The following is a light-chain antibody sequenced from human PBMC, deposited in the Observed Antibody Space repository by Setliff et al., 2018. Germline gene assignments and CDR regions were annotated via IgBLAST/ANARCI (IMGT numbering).Light chain of an antibody. J-gene: IGLJ1*01. CDR2: DVS. V-gene: IGLV2-14*01. CDR1: RSDIGAYDY. CDR3: SSYTSSSTPYV. Sequence: QSALTQPPSASGSLGQSVTISCTGTRSDIGAYDYVSWYQQHPGKAPKLMIYDVSKRPSGVSNRFSGSKSGNTASLTISGLQAEDEADYYCSSYTSSSTPYVFGTGTKVTVL.